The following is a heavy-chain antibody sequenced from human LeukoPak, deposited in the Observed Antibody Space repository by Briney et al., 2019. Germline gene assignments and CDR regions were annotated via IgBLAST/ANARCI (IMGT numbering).Heavy chain of an antibody. J-gene: IGHJ5*02. CDR1: GGPISSSSYY. D-gene: IGHD2-2*01. Sequence: PSETLSLTCTVSGGPISSSSYYWGWIRQPPGKGLEWIGSIYYSGSTYYNPSLKSRVTISVDTSKNQFSLKLSSVTAADTAVYYCARDSDDIVVVPAAGARANWFDPWGQGTLVTVSS. V-gene: IGHV4-39*07. CDR2: IYYSGST. CDR3: ARDSDDIVVVPAAGARANWFDP.